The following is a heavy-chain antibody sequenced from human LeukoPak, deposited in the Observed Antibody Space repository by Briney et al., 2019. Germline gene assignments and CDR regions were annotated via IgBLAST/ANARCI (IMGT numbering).Heavy chain of an antibody. CDR1: GFTFSSYG. D-gene: IGHD2-2*03. J-gene: IGHJ6*03. CDR2: ISSSSSTI. CDR3: ARASVDIVVVPAANSRFIYYYYMDV. Sequence: GGSLRLSCAASGFTFSSYGMTWVRQAPGKGLEWVSYISSSSSTIYYADSVKGRFTISRDNAKTSMYLQMNSLRAEDTAVYYCARASVDIVVVPAANSRFIYYYYMDVWGKGTTVTISS. V-gene: IGHV3-48*04.